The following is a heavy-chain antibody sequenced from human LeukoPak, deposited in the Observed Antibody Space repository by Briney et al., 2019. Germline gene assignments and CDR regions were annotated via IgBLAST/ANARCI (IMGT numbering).Heavy chain of an antibody. CDR3: AREHCSSTSCYADYYYYGMDV. V-gene: IGHV1-2*02. D-gene: IGHD2-2*01. J-gene: IGHJ6*02. CDR1: GYTFTGYY. Sequence: ASVKVSCKASGYTFTGYYMHWVRQAPGQGLEWMGWINPNSGGTNYAQKFQGRVTMTRDTSISTAYMELSRLRSADTAVYYCAREHCSSTSCYADYYYYGMDVWGQGTTVTVSS. CDR2: INPNSGGT.